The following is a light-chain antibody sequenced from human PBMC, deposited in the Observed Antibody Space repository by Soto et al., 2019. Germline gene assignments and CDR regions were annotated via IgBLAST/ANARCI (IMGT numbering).Light chain of an antibody. CDR3: QQYLSIPRT. CDR2: LAS. V-gene: IGKV4-1*01. J-gene: IGKJ1*01. Sequence: DIVLTQSPDSLAVSLGERATINCKSSQSLLYSSNSKNYLAWYQRKPGQPPKLLIFLASTRESGVPDRFSGSGSGTDFTLTIDGLQAEDVAVYYCQQYLSIPRTFGQETRVEIK. CDR1: QSLLYSSNSKNY.